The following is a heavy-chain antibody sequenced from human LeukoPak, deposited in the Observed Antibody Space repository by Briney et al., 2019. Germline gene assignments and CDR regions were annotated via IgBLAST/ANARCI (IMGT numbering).Heavy chain of an antibody. Sequence: ASVKLSCKASGYTFTIYCISWVRQAPGQGLEWMGCIRAYSGNTNYAQKLQGRVTMTTDTSTSTAYMELRSLRSDDTAVYYCARAAVAGYCSSTSCYTGPSDYWGQGTLVTVSS. CDR1: GYTFTIYC. CDR3: ARAAVAGYCSSTSCYTGPSDY. V-gene: IGHV1-18*01. J-gene: IGHJ4*02. CDR2: IRAYSGNT. D-gene: IGHD2-2*02.